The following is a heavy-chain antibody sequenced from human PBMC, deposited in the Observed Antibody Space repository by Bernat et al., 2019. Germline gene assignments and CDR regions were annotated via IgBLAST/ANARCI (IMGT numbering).Heavy chain of an antibody. CDR2: ISYDGSNK. CDR1: GFTFSSYA. Sequence: QVQLVESGGGVVQPGRSLRLSCAASGFTFSSYAMHWVRQAPGKGLEWVAVISYDGSNKYYADSVKGRFTISRDNSKNTLYLQMNSLRAEDTAVYYCAQDLKQLYYYYYGMDVWGQGTTVTVSS. J-gene: IGHJ6*02. D-gene: IGHD6-6*01. V-gene: IGHV3-30*04. CDR3: AQDLKQLYYYYYGMDV.